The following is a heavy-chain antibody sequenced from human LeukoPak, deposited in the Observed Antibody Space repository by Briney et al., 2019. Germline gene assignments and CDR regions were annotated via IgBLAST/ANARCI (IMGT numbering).Heavy chain of an antibody. CDR3: ARGYDIDV. CDR2: IYYTGTT. Sequence: SETLSLTCTVSGGSISNYHWSWIRQPPGKALEWIGYIYYTGTTKYNPSLKSRATISLDTSKNQFSLKLTSVTAADTALFFCARGYDIDVWGQGTTVTVSS. CDR1: GGSISNYH. J-gene: IGHJ6*02. V-gene: IGHV4-59*01.